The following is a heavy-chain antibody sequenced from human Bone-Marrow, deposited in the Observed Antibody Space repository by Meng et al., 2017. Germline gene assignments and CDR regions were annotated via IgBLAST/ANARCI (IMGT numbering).Heavy chain of an antibody. CDR1: EYSFAADI. CDR3: ARAMGILGRFDF. D-gene: IGHD3-10*01. CDR2: INPNGGGP. V-gene: IGHV1-2*02. Sequence: GQLGQSGAEVKEPGASVKVSWQASEYSFAADIIPWVRQAPGQGPEWMGWINPNGGGPNYALKFQGRVTMTSDTSIDTAYMELTSLTSDDTAVYYCARAMGILGRFDFWGQGTLVTVSS. J-gene: IGHJ4*02.